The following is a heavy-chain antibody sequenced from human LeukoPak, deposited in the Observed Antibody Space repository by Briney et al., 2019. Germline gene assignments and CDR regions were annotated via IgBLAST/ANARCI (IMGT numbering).Heavy chain of an antibody. CDR3: VRAGDSGSYLDY. D-gene: IGHD1-26*01. CDR1: GFTFSNYW. Sequence: PGGSLRLSCTASGFTFSNYWMSWVRQAPGKGLEWVANIKQDGSEKYYVDSVKGRFTISKDNAKNSLYLQMNSLRAEDTAVYYCVRAGDSGSYLDYWGQGTLVTVSS. CDR2: IKQDGSEK. V-gene: IGHV3-7*03. J-gene: IGHJ4*02.